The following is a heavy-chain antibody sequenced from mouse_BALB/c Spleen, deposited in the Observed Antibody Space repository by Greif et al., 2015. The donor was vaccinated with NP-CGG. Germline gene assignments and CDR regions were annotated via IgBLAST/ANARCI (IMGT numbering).Heavy chain of an antibody. CDR1: GFTFSSYA. D-gene: IGHD1-1*01. CDR3: ALGGYYYGSSYVFDY. J-gene: IGHJ2*01. Sequence: EVKLMESGGGLVKPGGSLKLSCAASGFTFSSYAMSWVRQSPEKRLEWVAEISSGGSYTYYPDTVTGRFTISRDNAKNTLYLEMSSLRSEDTAMYYCALGGYYYGSSYVFDYWGQGTTLTVSS. CDR2: ISSGGSYT. V-gene: IGHV5-9-4*01.